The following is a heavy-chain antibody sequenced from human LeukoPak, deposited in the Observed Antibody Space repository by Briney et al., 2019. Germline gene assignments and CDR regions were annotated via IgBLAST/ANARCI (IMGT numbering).Heavy chain of an antibody. V-gene: IGHV3-74*01. Sequence: AGTLTLSCIASGFTFSRYWLHWIRQPPGKGLVWVWRINSDGSTTIYADSVKGRFTTSRANAKTTLDLQMNSLRAEDTAVYFCASGPTRFAWGQGTLVTVS. CDR2: INSDGSTT. D-gene: IGHD2-2*01. J-gene: IGHJ5*02. CDR3: ASGPTRFA. CDR1: GFTFSRYW.